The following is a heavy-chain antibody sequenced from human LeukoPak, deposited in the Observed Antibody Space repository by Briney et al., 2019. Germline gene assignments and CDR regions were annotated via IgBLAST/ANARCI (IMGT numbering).Heavy chain of an antibody. CDR2: IYTSGST. CDR1: GGSISSGSYY. V-gene: IGHV4-61*02. CDR3: AGYYGSGSLDY. J-gene: IGHJ4*02. D-gene: IGHD3-10*01. Sequence: SETLSLTCTVSGGSISSGSYYWSWIRQPAGKGLEWIGRIYTSGSTYYNPSLKSRVTISVDTSKNQFSLKLSSVTAADTAVYYCAGYYGSGSLDYWGQGTLVTVSS.